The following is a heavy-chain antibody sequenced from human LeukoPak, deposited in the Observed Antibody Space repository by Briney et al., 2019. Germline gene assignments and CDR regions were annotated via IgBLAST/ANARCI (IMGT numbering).Heavy chain of an antibody. V-gene: IGHV1-2*02. Sequence: PGASVKVSCKASGYTFTGYYIFWVRQAPGQGLEWMGWINPDSGGTNYAQKFQGRVTMTRDTSISTAYMELSRLRSDDTAVYYCARDRYSYDFDYWGQGTLVTVSS. CDR2: INPDSGGT. J-gene: IGHJ4*02. CDR1: GYTFTGYY. CDR3: ARDRYSYDFDY. D-gene: IGHD5-18*01.